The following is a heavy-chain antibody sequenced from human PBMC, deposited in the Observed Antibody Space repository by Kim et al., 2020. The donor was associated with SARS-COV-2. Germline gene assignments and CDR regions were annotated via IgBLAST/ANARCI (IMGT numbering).Heavy chain of an antibody. D-gene: IGHD1-26*01. J-gene: IGHJ6*01. CDR2: MNPNSGNT. CDR3: VTGGSYQYDYYYSAMDV. CDR1: GYTFTSYD. Sequence: ASVKVSCKASGYTFTSYDINWVRQATGQGLEWMGWMNPNSGNTGYAQKFQGRVTMTRNTSISTAYMELSSLRSEDTAVYYCVTGGSYQYDYYYSAMDVWGQGTTVTAS. V-gene: IGHV1-8*02.